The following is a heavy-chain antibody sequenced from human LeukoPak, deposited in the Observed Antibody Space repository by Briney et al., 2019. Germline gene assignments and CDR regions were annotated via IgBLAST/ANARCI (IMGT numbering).Heavy chain of an antibody. J-gene: IGHJ4*02. V-gene: IGHV1-18*01. Sequence: GASVKVSCKSSGYDFTSYGITWVRQAPGQGLEWMGWISGYNGNTNYAQKFQDRVTLTTDASTSTAYMELRSLRSDDTAVYYCARLPDKERYYESDYWGQGTLVSVSS. CDR1: GYDFTSYG. CDR2: ISGYNGNT. CDR3: ARLPDKERYYESDY. D-gene: IGHD3-22*01.